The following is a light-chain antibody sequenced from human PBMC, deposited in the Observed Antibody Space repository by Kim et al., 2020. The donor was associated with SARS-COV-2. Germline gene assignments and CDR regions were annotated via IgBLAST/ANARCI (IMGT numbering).Light chain of an antibody. Sequence: VSPGQTASITCSGDKLGDKYACWYQQKPGQSPVLVTYQDSKRPSGIPERFSGSNSGNTATLTISGTQAMDEADYYCQAWDSSTAVFGGGTQLTVL. J-gene: IGLJ2*01. CDR3: QAWDSSTAV. V-gene: IGLV3-1*01. CDR1: KLGDKY. CDR2: QDS.